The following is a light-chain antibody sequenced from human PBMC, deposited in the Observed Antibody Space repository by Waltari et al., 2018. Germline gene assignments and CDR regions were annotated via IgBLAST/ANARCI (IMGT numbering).Light chain of an antibody. CDR1: RSDVGGYKY. V-gene: IGLV2-14*01. CDR2: EVS. J-gene: IGLJ1*01. CDR3: SSYSTSTSL. Sequence: QSALTQPASVSGSPGQSVAISCNGTRSDVGGYKYVSWYQQHPGKAPKLMIDEVSDRPSGFSNRFPGSKSGNPASLTISGLQAEDEADYYCSSYSTSTSLFGSGTRVTVL.